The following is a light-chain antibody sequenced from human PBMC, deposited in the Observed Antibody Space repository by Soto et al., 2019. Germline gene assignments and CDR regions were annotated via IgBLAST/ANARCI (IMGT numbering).Light chain of an antibody. J-gene: IGKJ5*01. CDR1: QTINNY. Sequence: DIEMTQSPSSLSASVGDRVTITCRTRQTINNYLNWYQQKPGEAPKLLIYASSTLHSGVSSRFSGSGSGTDFTLTISSLEPEDSAIYYCQQRNIWPPVTFGQGTRLEIK. CDR2: ASS. CDR3: QQRNIWPPVT. V-gene: IGKV1-39*01.